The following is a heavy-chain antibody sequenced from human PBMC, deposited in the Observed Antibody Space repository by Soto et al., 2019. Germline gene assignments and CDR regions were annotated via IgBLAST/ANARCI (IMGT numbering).Heavy chain of an antibody. CDR1: RFSFSTYA. J-gene: IGHJ4*02. CDR3: AKSTRQYGDRVSFDY. V-gene: IGHV3-23*01. Sequence: EVQLLESGGGLVQPGGSLRLSCAASRFSFSTYAMSWVRQAPGKGLEWVSAISASGGSTYYADSVKGRFTISRDNSQNTLSLQMSGLRAEVTAVYYCAKSTRQYGDRVSFDYWGQGSLVTVSS. CDR2: ISASGGST. D-gene: IGHD4-17*01.